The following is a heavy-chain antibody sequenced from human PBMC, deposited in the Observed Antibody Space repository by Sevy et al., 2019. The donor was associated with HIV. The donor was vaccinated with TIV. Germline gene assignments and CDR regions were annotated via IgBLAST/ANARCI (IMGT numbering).Heavy chain of an antibody. CDR1: GFSFSYYG. V-gene: IGHV3-30*03. CDR2: ISHDGINE. Sequence: GGSLRLSCIGSGFSFSYYGIHWVRQSPGKGLDWVALISHDGINEYYADSVKGRFTISRDNSKNTVYLEMNSMRIEDKAIYFCADAYSGSYSHSYLYALDVWGQGTTVTVSS. CDR3: ADAYSGSYSHSYLYALDV. D-gene: IGHD1-26*01. J-gene: IGHJ6*02.